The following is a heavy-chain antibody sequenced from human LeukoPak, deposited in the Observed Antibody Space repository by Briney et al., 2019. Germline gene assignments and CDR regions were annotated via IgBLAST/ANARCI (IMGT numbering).Heavy chain of an antibody. CDR3: AIYTYYYGSGSYPV. CDR2: IYHSGST. V-gene: IGHV4-30-2*01. J-gene: IGHJ6*04. Sequence: SETLSLTCTVSGGSISSGGYYWSWIRQPPGKGLEWIGYIYHSGSTYYSPSLKSRITISVDTSKNHFSLELSSVTAADTAVYYCAIYTYYYGSGSYPVWGKGTTVTVSS. CDR1: GGSISSGGYY. D-gene: IGHD3-10*01.